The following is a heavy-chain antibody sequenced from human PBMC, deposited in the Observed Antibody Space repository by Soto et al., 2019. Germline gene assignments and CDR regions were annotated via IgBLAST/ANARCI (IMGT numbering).Heavy chain of an antibody. J-gene: IGHJ5*02. CDR3: ARGDVVVPAAWFDP. CDR2: IYYTGST. V-gene: IGHV4-59*01. Sequence: LSLTCTVSGVSLSSYYWSWFRQPPGKGLECIGHIYYTGSTKYNPSLKSRVTISVDTSKNQFSLKLTSMTAADTPVYYCARGDVVVPAAWFDPWGQVTLVTVSS. D-gene: IGHD2-2*01. CDR1: GVSLSSYY.